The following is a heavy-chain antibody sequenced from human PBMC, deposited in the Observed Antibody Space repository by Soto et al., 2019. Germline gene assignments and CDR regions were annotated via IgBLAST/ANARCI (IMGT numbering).Heavy chain of an antibody. CDR3: ARGGPIFGVVEDAFDI. J-gene: IGHJ3*02. D-gene: IGHD3-3*01. V-gene: IGHV1-18*01. CDR1: GYTFTSYG. CDR2: ISAYNGNT. Sequence: VKVSCKASGYTFTSYGISWLRQAPGQGLEWMGWISAYNGNTNYAQKLQGRVTMTTDTSTSTAYMELRSLRSDDTAVYYCARGGPIFGVVEDAFDIWGQGTMVTVSS.